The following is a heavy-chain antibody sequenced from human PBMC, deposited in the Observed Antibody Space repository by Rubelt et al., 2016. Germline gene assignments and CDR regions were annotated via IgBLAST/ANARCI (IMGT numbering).Heavy chain of an antibody. CDR1: GYTFTGYY. Sequence: QVHLVQSGAEVKKPGASVKVSCKASGYTFTGYYMHWVRQAPVQGLEWMRRINPHSGGTKYAQKFQGRATMNRETSISTAYRGLGRLRSDDTAVYYCARGDGYTFGYWGQGTLVTVSS. V-gene: IGHV1-2*06. CDR2: INPHSGGT. D-gene: IGHD5-24*01. J-gene: IGHJ4*02. CDR3: ARGDGYTFGY.